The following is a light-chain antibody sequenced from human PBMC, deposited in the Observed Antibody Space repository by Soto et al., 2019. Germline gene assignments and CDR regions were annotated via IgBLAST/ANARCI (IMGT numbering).Light chain of an antibody. CDR2: DTS. CDR3: QQRRNWLS. J-gene: IGKJ4*01. CDR1: DSVGDN. V-gene: IGKV3-11*01. Sequence: EIVLTQSPATLSLSPGERATLSCRASDSVGDNLAWYQQKPGQAPTLLIYDTSNRATGIPARFSGSGSGTAFTITIRSLEHVAFGIYYCQQRRNWLSFGGGTKVEIK.